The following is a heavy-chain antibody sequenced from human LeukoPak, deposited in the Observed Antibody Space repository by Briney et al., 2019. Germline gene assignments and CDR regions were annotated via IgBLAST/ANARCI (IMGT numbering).Heavy chain of an antibody. V-gene: IGHV1-8*01. CDR3: ARVPGDDFWSGFRSDGIDI. Sequence: GASVKVSCTASGYTFTSYDINWVRQATGQGLEWMGRMNPNSGNTDYAQKFQGRVSLTRDTSISTAYMELSGLRSEDTAIYYCARVPGDDFWSGFRSDGIDIWGQGTMVTVSS. CDR2: MNPNSGNT. CDR1: GYTFTSYD. J-gene: IGHJ3*02. D-gene: IGHD3-3*01.